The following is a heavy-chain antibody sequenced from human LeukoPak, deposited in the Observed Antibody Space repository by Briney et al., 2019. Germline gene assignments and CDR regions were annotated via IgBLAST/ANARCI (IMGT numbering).Heavy chain of an antibody. D-gene: IGHD5-24*01. Sequence: SETLSLTCTVSGGSISSGGYYWSWIRHHPVKGLEWVGYIDYSRSTYYNPSLKSRLTISMDTSKNQFSLRLSSVTAADTAVYYCARDPGKDGYNYSFDYWGQGTLVTVSS. CDR2: IDYSRST. V-gene: IGHV4-31*03. CDR1: GGSISSGGYY. CDR3: ARDPGKDGYNYSFDY. J-gene: IGHJ4*02.